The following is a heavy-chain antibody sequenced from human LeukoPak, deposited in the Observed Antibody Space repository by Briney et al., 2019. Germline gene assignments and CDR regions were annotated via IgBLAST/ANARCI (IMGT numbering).Heavy chain of an antibody. Sequence: GGSLRLSCAASGFTFSSYAMSWVRQAPGKGLEWVSVIYSGGSTYYADSVKGRFTISRDNSKNTLYLQMNSLRAEDTAVYYCARDKYYDILTGSIDAFDIWGQGTMVTVSS. V-gene: IGHV3-66*01. CDR1: GFTFSSYA. D-gene: IGHD3-9*01. J-gene: IGHJ3*02. CDR3: ARDKYYDILTGSIDAFDI. CDR2: IYSGGST.